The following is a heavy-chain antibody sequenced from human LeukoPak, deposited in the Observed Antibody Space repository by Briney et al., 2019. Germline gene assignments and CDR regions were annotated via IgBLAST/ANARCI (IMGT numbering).Heavy chain of an antibody. D-gene: IGHD5-12*01. CDR1: GYTFTGYY. CDR3: ARGPNRLGSWLRSHYYYYMDV. V-gene: IGHV1-2*02. J-gene: IGHJ6*03. CDR2: INPSSGGT. Sequence: GASVKVSCKPSGYTFTGYYMHWVRQAPGQGLEWMGWINPSSGGTNYPQKFQGRVTMTRDTSLSTAYMELSGLRSDDTAVYYCARGPNRLGSWLRSHYYYYMDVWGKGTTVTVSS.